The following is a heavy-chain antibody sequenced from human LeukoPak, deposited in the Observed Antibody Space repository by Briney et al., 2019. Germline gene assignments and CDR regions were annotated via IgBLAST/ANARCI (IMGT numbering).Heavy chain of an antibody. D-gene: IGHD3-10*01. J-gene: IGHJ4*02. CDR2: IYHSGST. CDR3: ARGLGITMVRGVAHYFDY. Sequence: SETLPLTCAVSGGPISSGGYSWSWIRQPPGKGLEWIGYIYHSGSTYYNPSLKSRVTISVDRSKTQFSLKLSSVTAADTAVYYCARGLGITMVRGVAHYFDYWGQGTLVTVSS. CDR1: GGPISSGGYS. V-gene: IGHV4-30-2*01.